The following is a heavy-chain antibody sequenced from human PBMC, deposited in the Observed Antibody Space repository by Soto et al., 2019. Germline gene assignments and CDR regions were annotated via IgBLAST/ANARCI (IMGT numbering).Heavy chain of an antibody. Sequence: SETLSLTCTVSGGSVSRDSNFWSWIRQPPGKGLEWIGCIYYSGPTRYNPSLESRVTISIDSSKNQVSLNLTSVTAADTAVYYCARGYSHYAHWGRGTLVTV. D-gene: IGHD4-4*01. CDR2: IYYSGPT. V-gene: IGHV4-61*01. CDR3: ARGYSHYAH. CDR1: GGSVSRDSNF. J-gene: IGHJ4*02.